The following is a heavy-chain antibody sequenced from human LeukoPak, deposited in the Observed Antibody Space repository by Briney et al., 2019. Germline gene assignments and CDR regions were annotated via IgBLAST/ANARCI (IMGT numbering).Heavy chain of an antibody. J-gene: IGHJ4*02. CDR1: GYTFTAYY. Sequence: ASVKVSCKASGYTFTAYYMHWVRQAPGQGLEWMGWINPNSGGTNYAQNFQGRVTMTRDTSIITAYMELSRLRSDDTAVYYCARDLSYYGSGSYFFDYWGQGTLVTVSS. V-gene: IGHV1-2*02. D-gene: IGHD3-10*01. CDR3: ARDLSYYGSGSYFFDY. CDR2: INPNSGGT.